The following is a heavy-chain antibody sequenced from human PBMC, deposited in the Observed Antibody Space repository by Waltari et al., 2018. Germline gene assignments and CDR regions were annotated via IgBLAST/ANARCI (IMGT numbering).Heavy chain of an antibody. Sequence: QVQLVQSGAEVKKPGSSVKVSCTAAGGTFSSYPISWVGQAPGQGLEWMGRIIPIFGTANYAQKFQGRVTITADESTSTAYMELSSLRSEDTAVYYCARRDCTNGVCYFIYWGQGTLVTVSS. V-gene: IGHV1-69*15. J-gene: IGHJ4*02. D-gene: IGHD2-8*01. CDR1: GGTFSSYP. CDR3: ARRDCTNGVCYFIY. CDR2: IIPIFGTA.